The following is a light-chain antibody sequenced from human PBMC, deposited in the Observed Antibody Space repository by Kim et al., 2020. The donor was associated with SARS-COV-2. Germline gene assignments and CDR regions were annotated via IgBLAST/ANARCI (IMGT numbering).Light chain of an antibody. CDR3: QQSYSTPLT. CDR2: AAS. Sequence: ASVGDRVTSTCRASQSTSRYLNWYQQKPGKAPKLLIYAASSLQSGVPSRFSGSGSGTDFTLTISSLQPEDFATYYCQQSYSTPLTFGGGTKVDIK. CDR1: QSTSRY. V-gene: IGKV1-39*01. J-gene: IGKJ4*01.